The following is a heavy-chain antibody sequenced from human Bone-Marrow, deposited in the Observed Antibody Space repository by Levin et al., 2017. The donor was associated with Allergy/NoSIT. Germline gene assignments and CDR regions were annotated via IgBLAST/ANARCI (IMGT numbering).Heavy chain of an antibody. D-gene: IGHD5-18*01. Sequence: GESLKISCKASGYTFTSYGISWVRQAPGQGLEWMGWISAYNGNTNYAQKLQGRVTMTTDTSTSTAYMELRSLRSDDTAVYYCARAFERYSYGQYYYYYGMDVWGQGTTVTVSS. CDR2: ISAYNGNT. J-gene: IGHJ6*02. V-gene: IGHV1-18*01. CDR1: GYTFTSYG. CDR3: ARAFERYSYGQYYYYYGMDV.